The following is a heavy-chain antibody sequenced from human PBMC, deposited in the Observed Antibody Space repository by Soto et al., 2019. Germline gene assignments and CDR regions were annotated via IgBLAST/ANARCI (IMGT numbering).Heavy chain of an antibody. CDR1: GFTISSYY. D-gene: IGHD6-13*01. CDR3: ARLGILRTGPLDY. CDR2: IYTAGGT. V-gene: IGHV3-53*01. Sequence: EVQLVESGGGLIQPGGSLRLSSAASGFTISSYYMTWVRQAPGKGLEWVSVIYTAGGTYYADSVKGRFTISRDNSKNTLYLQMDSLRAEDTAVYYCARLGILRTGPLDYWGQGALVTVSS. J-gene: IGHJ4*02.